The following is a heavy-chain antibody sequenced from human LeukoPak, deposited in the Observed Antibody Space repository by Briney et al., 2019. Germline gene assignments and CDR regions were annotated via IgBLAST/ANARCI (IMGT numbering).Heavy chain of an antibody. V-gene: IGHV1-2*02. Sequence: ASVKVSCKASGYIFTGYYMHWVRQAPGQGLEWMGWINPNSGDTNYAQKFQGRVTMTRDTSISTAYMELSRLRSDDTAVYYCARDPYYHDNSFGAFDVWGQGTMVTVSS. CDR1: GYIFTGYY. CDR3: ARDPYYHDNSFGAFDV. D-gene: IGHD3-22*01. CDR2: INPNSGDT. J-gene: IGHJ3*01.